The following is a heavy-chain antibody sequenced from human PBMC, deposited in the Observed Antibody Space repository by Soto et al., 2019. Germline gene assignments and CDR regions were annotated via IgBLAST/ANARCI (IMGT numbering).Heavy chain of an antibody. D-gene: IGHD3-22*01. CDR2: IIPIIGII. V-gene: IGHV1-69*08. Sequence: QVQLVQSGAEVKKPGSSVKVSCKASRGTFSTYTITWVRQAPGQGLEWMGRIIPIIGIINYAQKFQGRVTITADKFTGTAYMELTRLRSDDTAVYYCAGDPDSHYNDSHASSYPWGQGTLVTVS. CDR1: RGTFSTYT. J-gene: IGHJ5*02. CDR3: AGDPDSHYNDSHASSYP.